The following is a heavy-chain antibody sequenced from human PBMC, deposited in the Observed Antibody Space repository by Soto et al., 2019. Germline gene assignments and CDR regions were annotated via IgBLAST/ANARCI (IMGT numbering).Heavy chain of an antibody. CDR3: ATARGYSYDY. CDR2: IRPDGNEQ. D-gene: IGHD5-18*01. CDR1: GLTFNNYW. Sequence: VQLVESGGDLVQPGGSLRLSCAASGLTFNNYWMSWVRQAPGKGLEWVANIRPDGNEQHYVDSVKGRFIFSRDNAKSSLSLQMNNIRVEDTAVYYCATARGYSYDYWGQGTLVTVSS. J-gene: IGHJ4*02. V-gene: IGHV3-7*05.